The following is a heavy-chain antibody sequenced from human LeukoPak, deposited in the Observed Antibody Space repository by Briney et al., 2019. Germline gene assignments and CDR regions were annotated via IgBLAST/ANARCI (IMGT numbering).Heavy chain of an antibody. CDR1: GFTFSDYW. CDR2: IISDGSSA. Sequence: GGSLRLSCAASGFTFSDYWMHWVRQAPGKGLVWVSRIISDGSSATYADSVKGRFTMSRDNAKSTLYLQMNSLRAEDTAVYYCVRDAHYTPEWWGQGTLVTVSS. V-gene: IGHV3-74*01. D-gene: IGHD3-3*01. CDR3: VRDAHYTPEW. J-gene: IGHJ4*02.